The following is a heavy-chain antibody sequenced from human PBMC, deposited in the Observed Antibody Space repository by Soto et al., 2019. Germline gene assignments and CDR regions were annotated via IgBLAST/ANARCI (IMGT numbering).Heavy chain of an antibody. CDR3: VRPRSSNWRGVFDC. CDR1: GFTFSNSW. CDR2: INQDGGEK. Sequence: GGSLRLSCTASGFTFSNSWMGWVRQAPGKGLEWVANINQDGGEKFYVDSVKGRFSISRDNAKNSLYLQMNSLRAEDTAVYYCVRPRSSNWRGVFDCWGQGTLVTVSS. D-gene: IGHD1-1*01. J-gene: IGHJ4*02. V-gene: IGHV3-7*05.